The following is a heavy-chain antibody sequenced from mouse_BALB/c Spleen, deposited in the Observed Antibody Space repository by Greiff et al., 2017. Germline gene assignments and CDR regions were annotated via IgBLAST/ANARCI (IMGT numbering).Heavy chain of an antibody. D-gene: IGHD1-1*01. J-gene: IGHJ2*01. CDR2: ISSGGST. Sequence: EVKVVESGGGLVKPGGSLKLSCAASGFTFSSYAMSWVRQTPEKRLEWVASISSGGSTYYPDSVKGRFTISSDNARNILYLQMSSLRSEDTAMYYCARPITSGYFDYWGQGTTLTVSS. CDR1: GFTFSSYA. V-gene: IGHV5-6-5*01. CDR3: ARPITSGYFDY.